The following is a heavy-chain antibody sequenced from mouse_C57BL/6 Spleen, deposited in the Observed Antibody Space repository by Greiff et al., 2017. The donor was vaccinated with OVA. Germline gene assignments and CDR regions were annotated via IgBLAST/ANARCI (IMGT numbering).Heavy chain of an antibody. J-gene: IGHJ2*01. CDR1: GYAFSSYW. CDR2: IYPGDGDT. D-gene: IGHD1-1*01. CDR3: ARLGGSSDYFDY. Sequence: VQLQQSGAELVKPGASVKISCKASGYAFSSYWMNWVKQRPGKGLEWIGQIYPGDGDTNYNGKFKGKATLTADKSSSTAYMQLSSLTSEDSAVYFCARLGGSSDYFDYWGQGTTLTVSS. V-gene: IGHV1-80*01.